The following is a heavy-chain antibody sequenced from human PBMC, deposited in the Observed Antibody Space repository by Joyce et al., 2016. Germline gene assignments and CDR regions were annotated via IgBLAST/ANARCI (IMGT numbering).Heavy chain of an antibody. CDR1: GYTFSDHY. J-gene: IGHJ4*02. V-gene: IGHV1-2*02. CDR3: ARGKAYYDYAWGSYRTFDY. CDR2: INPKSGGT. D-gene: IGHD3-16*02. Sequence: QVQLVHSGAEVKKPGASVKVSCKASGYTFSDHYIHWVRQAPGQGLEWRGWINPKSGGTNYAEKFEGRVTMTRDTSISIVYMELSRLTSDDTAVYHCARGKAYYDYAWGSYRTFDYWGQGTLVTVSS.